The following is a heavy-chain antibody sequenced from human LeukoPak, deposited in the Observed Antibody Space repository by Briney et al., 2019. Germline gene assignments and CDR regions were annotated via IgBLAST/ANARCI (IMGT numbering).Heavy chain of an antibody. Sequence: GGSLRLSCPTSGFTFTSYSINWVRQAPGKGLEWVSCSSSSRNYISYADSVKGRFTVSRDNAKKSLYLQMNSLRAEDTAVYYCARGERTAAADYWGQGTLVTVSS. J-gene: IGHJ4*02. CDR3: ARGERTAAADY. CDR1: GFTFTSYS. D-gene: IGHD6-13*01. V-gene: IGHV3-21*01. CDR2: SSSSRNYI.